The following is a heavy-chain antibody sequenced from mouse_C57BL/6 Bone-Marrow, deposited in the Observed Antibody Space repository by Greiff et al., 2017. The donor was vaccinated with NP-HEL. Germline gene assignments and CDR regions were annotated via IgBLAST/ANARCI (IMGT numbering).Heavy chain of an antibody. CDR3: ARDGWDDFDY. Sequence: EVKLMESGGGLVKPGGSLKLSCAASGFTFSSYAMSWVRQTPEKRLEWVATISDGGSYTYYPDNVKGRFPISRDKAKNNLYLQMSHLKSEDTAMYYCARDGWDDFDYWGQGTTLTVSS. V-gene: IGHV5-4*01. D-gene: IGHD4-1*01. CDR1: GFTFSSYA. CDR2: ISDGGSYT. J-gene: IGHJ2*01.